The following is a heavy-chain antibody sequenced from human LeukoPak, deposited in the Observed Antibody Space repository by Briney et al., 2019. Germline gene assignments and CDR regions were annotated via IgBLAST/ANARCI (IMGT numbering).Heavy chain of an antibody. D-gene: IGHD6-13*01. CDR1: GFHFSSFW. J-gene: IGHJ4*02. CDR3: ASVPWGGIDY. Sequence: PGGSLRLSCEASGFHFSSFWMRWVRQAPGKGLVWFSRINSEGIRTSYADYVKGRVTISSDNAKNPLYLQMNSLRAEGTAVYYCASVPWGGIDYWGQGTLVSVSS. V-gene: IGHV3-74*01. CDR2: INSEGIRT.